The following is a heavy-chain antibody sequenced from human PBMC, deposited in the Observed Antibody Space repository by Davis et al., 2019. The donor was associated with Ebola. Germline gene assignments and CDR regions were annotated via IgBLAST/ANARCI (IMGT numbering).Heavy chain of an antibody. D-gene: IGHD1-26*01. CDR3: AKGTGATPAYHFDL. Sequence: GGSLRLSCAASGFTFSSYAMSWVRQAPGKGLEWVSVIGGTGGSTYYADSLRGRFTISRDNSKNTLYLQINSLTAEDTAVYYCAKGTGATPAYHFDLWGQGTLVTVSS. J-gene: IGHJ4*02. V-gene: IGHV3-23*01. CDR2: IGGTGGST. CDR1: GFTFSSYA.